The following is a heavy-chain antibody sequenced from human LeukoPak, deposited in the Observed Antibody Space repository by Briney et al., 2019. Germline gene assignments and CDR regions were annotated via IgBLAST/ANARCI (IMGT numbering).Heavy chain of an antibody. CDR3: AKRGHSYGDFDY. Sequence: SVKVSCKASGGTFSSYAISWVRQAPGQGLEWMGGIIPIFGTANYAQKFQGRVTITADESTSTAYMELTSLRSEDTAVYYCAKRGHSYGDFDYWGQGTLVTVSS. V-gene: IGHV1-69*13. D-gene: IGHD5-18*01. CDR1: GGTFSSYA. J-gene: IGHJ4*02. CDR2: IIPIFGTA.